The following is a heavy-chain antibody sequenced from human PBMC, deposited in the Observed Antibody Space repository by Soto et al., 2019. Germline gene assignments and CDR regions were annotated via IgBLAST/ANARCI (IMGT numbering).Heavy chain of an antibody. D-gene: IGHD6-25*01. CDR1: GYTFTNYV. CDR2: ISPLKGNT. J-gene: IGHJ4*02. Sequence: QVQLIQSAGEVKKPGASVKVSCKASGYTFTNYVIHWIRQAPGQGLEWMAWISPLKGNTNYAQKVQGRVTVTTDTSTNTVYMHLSGLRSDDTALYFCARSGEPPLDHWGQGSLVIV. CDR3: ARSGEPPLDH. V-gene: IGHV1-18*01.